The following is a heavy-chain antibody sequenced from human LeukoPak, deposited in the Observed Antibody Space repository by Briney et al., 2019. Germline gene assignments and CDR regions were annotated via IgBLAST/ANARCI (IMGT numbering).Heavy chain of an antibody. J-gene: IGHJ3*02. CDR1: GGSISSYY. V-gene: IGHV4-59*01. D-gene: IGHD3-3*01. Sequence: SETLSLTCTVSGGSISSYYWSWIRQPPGKGLEWIGYIYYSGSTNYNPFLKSRVTISVDTSKNQFSLKLSSVTAADTAVYYCARGGGEDFWSGDNAFDIWGQGTMVTVSS. CDR3: ARGGGEDFWSGDNAFDI. CDR2: IYYSGST.